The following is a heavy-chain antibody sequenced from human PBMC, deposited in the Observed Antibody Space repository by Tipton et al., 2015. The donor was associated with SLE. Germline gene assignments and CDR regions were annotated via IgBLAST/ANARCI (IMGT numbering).Heavy chain of an antibody. CDR2: ISHSGST. V-gene: IGHV4-38-2*01. D-gene: IGHD5-18*01. CDR1: GYSISSGYY. CDR3: ARVGYSYGRGDY. Sequence: TLSLTCAVSGYSISSGYYWGWIRQPPGKGLEWIGSISHSGSTYYNPSLKSRVTISVDTSKNQFSLKLSSVTAADTAVYYCARVGYSYGRGDYWGQGTLVTVSS. J-gene: IGHJ4*02.